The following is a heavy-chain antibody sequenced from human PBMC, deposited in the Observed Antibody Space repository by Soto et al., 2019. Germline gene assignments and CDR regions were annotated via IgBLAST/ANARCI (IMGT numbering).Heavy chain of an antibody. CDR2: INWKSDI. CDR1: GFTFDDNA. V-gene: IGHV3-9*01. J-gene: IGHJ4*02. Sequence: GGSLRLSCAVSGFTFDDNAMHWVRQAPEKGLEWVSGINWKSDIGYADSVKGRFTISRANAENSLYLQMNSLRAEDTALYYCAISQDRGGRTTFIYWGQGPQVTVSS. D-gene: IGHD3-16*01. CDR3: AISQDRGGRTTFIY.